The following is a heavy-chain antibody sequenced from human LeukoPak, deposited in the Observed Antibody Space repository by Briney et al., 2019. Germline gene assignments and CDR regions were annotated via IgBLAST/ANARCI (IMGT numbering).Heavy chain of an antibody. CDR3: ARGDGEAASLWENWFDP. CDR1: GYTFTSYG. D-gene: IGHD6-13*01. V-gene: IGHV1-46*01. CDR2: INPSGGRT. Sequence: GASVKVSCKASGYTFTSYGISWVRQAPGQGLEWMGIINPSGGRTSYAQKFQGRVTMTRDMSTSTVYMELSSLRSEDTAIYYCARGDGEAASLWENWFDPWGQGTLVTVSS. J-gene: IGHJ5*02.